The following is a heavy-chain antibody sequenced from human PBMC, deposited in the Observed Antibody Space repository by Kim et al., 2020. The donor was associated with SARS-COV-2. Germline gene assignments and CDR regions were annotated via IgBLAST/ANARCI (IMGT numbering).Heavy chain of an antibody. V-gene: IGHV3-23*01. CDR3: AKDKPMYSSGVNWFDP. D-gene: IGHD6-19*01. Sequence: SVKGRFTISRDNSKNTLYLQMNSLRAEDTAVYYCAKDKPMYSSGVNWFDPWGQGTLVTVSS. J-gene: IGHJ5*02.